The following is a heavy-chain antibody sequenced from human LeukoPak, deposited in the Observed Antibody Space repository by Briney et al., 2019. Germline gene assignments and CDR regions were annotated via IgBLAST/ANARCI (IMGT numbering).Heavy chain of an antibody. CDR1: GFTFNTYP. D-gene: IGHD6-19*01. Sequence: GGSLRLSCAASGFTFNTYPIHWVHQAPGKGLEWVTVISSDSKNEYYADSVKGRFTISRDNSKNTLYLQMNSLRPEDTAVYYCARGGSGWYFDNWGQGTLVTVSS. CDR3: ARGGSGWYFDN. J-gene: IGHJ4*02. CDR2: ISSDSKNE. V-gene: IGHV3-30*04.